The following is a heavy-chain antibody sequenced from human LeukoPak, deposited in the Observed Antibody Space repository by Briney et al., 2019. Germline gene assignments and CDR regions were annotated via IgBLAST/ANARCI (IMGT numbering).Heavy chain of an antibody. CDR2: ISGDGGST. CDR1: GFTFDDYA. D-gene: IGHD6-13*01. CDR3: AKGGYSSRYDYYDY. V-gene: IGHV3-43*02. Sequence: GGSLRLSCAASGFTFDDYAMHWVRQAPGKGLEWVSLISGDGGSTYYADSVKGRFTISRDNSKNSLYLQMSSLRTEDTALYYCAKGGYSSRYDYYDYWGQGTLVTVSS. J-gene: IGHJ4*02.